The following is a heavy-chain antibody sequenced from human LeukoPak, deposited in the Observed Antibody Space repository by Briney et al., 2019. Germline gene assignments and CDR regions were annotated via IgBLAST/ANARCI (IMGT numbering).Heavy chain of an antibody. Sequence: GESLKLSCKGSGYSFTSYWIGWVRQMPGKGLEWMGIIYPGDSDTRYSPSFQGQVTISADKSTSTAYLQWNSLKASDTAMYYCARPKTSGFLGGPFHYWGQGILVTVSS. J-gene: IGHJ4*02. CDR3: ARPKTSGFLGGPFHY. CDR1: GYSFTSYW. CDR2: IYPGDSDT. V-gene: IGHV5-51*01. D-gene: IGHD3-3*01.